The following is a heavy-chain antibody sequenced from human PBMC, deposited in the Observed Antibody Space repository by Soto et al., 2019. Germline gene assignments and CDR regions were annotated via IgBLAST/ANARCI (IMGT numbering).Heavy chain of an antibody. J-gene: IGHJ4*02. CDR2: ISYDGSNK. V-gene: IGHV3-30*18. CDR1: GFTFSSYG. CDR3: AKYVRPYLYSSGYYVDY. Sequence: QVQLVESGGGVVQPGRSLRLSCAASGFTFSSYGMHWVRQAPGKGLEWVAVISYDGSNKYYADSVKGRFTISRDNSKNTLYLQMNSLRAEDTAVYYCAKYVRPYLYSSGYYVDYWGQGTLVTVSS. D-gene: IGHD3-22*01.